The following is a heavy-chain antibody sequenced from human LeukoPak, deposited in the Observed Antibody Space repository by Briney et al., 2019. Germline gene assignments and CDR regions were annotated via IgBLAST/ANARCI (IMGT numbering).Heavy chain of an antibody. Sequence: GGSLRLSCAASGFPFSSYEMNWVRQAPGKGLEWVSYISSSGSTIYYADSVKGRFTISRDKSKNTLYLQMNSLRVEDTAVYYCAKDYGDYANCFDYWGQGTLVTVSS. CDR3: AKDYGDYANCFDY. J-gene: IGHJ4*02. D-gene: IGHD4-17*01. V-gene: IGHV3-48*03. CDR2: ISSSGSTI. CDR1: GFPFSSYE.